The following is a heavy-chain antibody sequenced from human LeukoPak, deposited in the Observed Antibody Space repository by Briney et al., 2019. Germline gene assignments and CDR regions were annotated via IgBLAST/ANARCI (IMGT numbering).Heavy chain of an antibody. CDR2: ISAYNGNT. CDR3: ARDLYLRSGSPRGY. Sequence: ASVKVSCKASGYTFTSYGISWVRQAPGQGLEWMGWISAYNGNTNYAQKLQGRVTMTTDTSTSTAYMELRSLRSDDTAVYYCARDLYLRSGSPRGYWGQGTLVTVSS. V-gene: IGHV1-18*01. J-gene: IGHJ4*02. D-gene: IGHD1-26*01. CDR1: GYTFTSYG.